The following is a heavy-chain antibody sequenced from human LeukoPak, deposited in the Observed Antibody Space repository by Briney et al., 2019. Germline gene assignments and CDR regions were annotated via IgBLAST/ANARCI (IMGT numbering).Heavy chain of an antibody. Sequence: SETLSLTCTVSGGSISSSRYYWGWIRQPPGKGLEWIGSIYYSGSTYYNPSLKSRVTISVDTSKNQFSLKLSSVTAADTAVYYCARHPSPRTPGRWFDPWGQGTLVTVSS. D-gene: IGHD2-2*01. CDR3: ARHPSPRTPGRWFDP. V-gene: IGHV4-39*01. J-gene: IGHJ5*02. CDR2: IYYSGST. CDR1: GGSISSSRYY.